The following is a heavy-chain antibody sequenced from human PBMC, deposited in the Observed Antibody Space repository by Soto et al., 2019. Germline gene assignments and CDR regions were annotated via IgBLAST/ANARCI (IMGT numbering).Heavy chain of an antibody. V-gene: IGHV3-30*18. CDR2: ISYDGSNK. CDR1: GFTFSSYG. CDR3: AKDSVPVQYGDYVGDWYFDL. J-gene: IGHJ2*01. D-gene: IGHD4-17*01. Sequence: QVQLVESGGGVVQPGRSLRLSCAASGFTFSSYGMHWVRQAPGKGLEWVAVISYDGSNKYYADSVKGRFTISRDNSKNTLYLQMNSLRAEDTAVYYCAKDSVPVQYGDYVGDWYFDLWGRGTLVTVSS.